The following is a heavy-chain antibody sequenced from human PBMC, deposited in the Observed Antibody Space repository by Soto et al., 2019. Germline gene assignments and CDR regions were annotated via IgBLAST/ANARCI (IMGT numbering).Heavy chain of an antibody. J-gene: IGHJ4*02. CDR1: GFTFSNAW. D-gene: IGHD3-9*01. CDR2: IKSKTDGGTT. CDR3: TTYERLRYFDWLLCFDY. V-gene: IGHV3-15*01. Sequence: GGSLRLSCAASGFTFSNAWMSWVRQAPGKGLEWVGRIKSKTDGGTTDYAAPVKGRFTISRDDSKNTLYLQMNSLKTEDTAVYYCTTYERLRYFDWLLCFDYWGQGTLVTVSS.